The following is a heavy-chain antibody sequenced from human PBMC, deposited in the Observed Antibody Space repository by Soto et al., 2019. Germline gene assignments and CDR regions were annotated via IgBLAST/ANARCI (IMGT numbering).Heavy chain of an antibody. CDR3: AKGFIVVVTVIRPDYYLDV. D-gene: IGHD2-21*02. V-gene: IGHV3-23*01. CDR1: GFTFGTYG. Sequence: EVQLLESGGGLVQPGGSLRLDCAASGFTFGTYGMHWVRQAPGKGLEGVSGISGGGGSTYYADSVKGRFTISRDPSKNTVFLEMNSLRAEDTAVDYGAKGFIVVVTVIRPDYYLDVWGHGTLVTVSS. J-gene: IGHJ3*01. CDR2: ISGGGGST.